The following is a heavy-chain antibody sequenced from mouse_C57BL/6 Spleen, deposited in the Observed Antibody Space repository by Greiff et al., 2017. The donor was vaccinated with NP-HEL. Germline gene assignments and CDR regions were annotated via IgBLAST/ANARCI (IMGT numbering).Heavy chain of an antibody. D-gene: IGHD2-5*01. CDR2: IDPETGGT. V-gene: IGHV1-15*01. CDR1: GYTFTDYE. Sequence: VQLQQSGAELVRPGASVTLSCKASGYTFTDYEMHWVKQTPVHGLEWIGAIDPETGGTAYNQKFKGKAILTADKSSSTAYMELRSLTSEDSAVYYCTRSPYSNYRYWYFDVWGTGTTVTVSS. CDR3: TRSPYSNYRYWYFDV. J-gene: IGHJ1*03.